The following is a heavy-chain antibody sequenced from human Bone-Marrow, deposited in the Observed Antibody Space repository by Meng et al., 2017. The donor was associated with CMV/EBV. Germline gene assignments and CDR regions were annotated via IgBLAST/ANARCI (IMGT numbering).Heavy chain of an antibody. D-gene: IGHD3-3*01. CDR2: ISAYNGNT. CDR1: GYTFTSYG. V-gene: IGHV1-18*01. Sequence: ASVKVSCKASGYTFTSYGISWVRQAPGQGLEWMGWISAYNGNTNYAQKLQGRVTMTTDTSTSTAYMELRSLRSEDTAVYYCAGGRYYDFWSGYDFDYWGQGTLVTVSS. CDR3: AGGRYYDFWSGYDFDY. J-gene: IGHJ4*02.